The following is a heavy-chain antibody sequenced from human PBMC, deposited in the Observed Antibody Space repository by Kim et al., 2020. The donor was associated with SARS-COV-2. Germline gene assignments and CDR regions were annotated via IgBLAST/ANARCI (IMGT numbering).Heavy chain of an antibody. CDR1: GGSISSGGYY. D-gene: IGHD2-15*01. J-gene: IGHJ4*02. CDR3: ARGVVGGYTVDY. Sequence: SETLSLTCTVSGGSISSGGYYWSWIRQHPGKGLEWIGYIYYSGSTYYNPSLKSRVTISVDTSKNQFSLKLSSVTAADTAVYYCARGVVGGYTVDYWGQGTLVTVSS. V-gene: IGHV4-31*03. CDR2: IYYSGST.